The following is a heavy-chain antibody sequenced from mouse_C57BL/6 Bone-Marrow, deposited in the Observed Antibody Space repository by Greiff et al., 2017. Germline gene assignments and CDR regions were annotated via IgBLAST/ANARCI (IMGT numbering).Heavy chain of an antibody. CDR3: ARETYYYGSSPYYFDY. Sequence: EVKLQESGPGLVKPSQSLSLTCSVTGYSITSGYYWNWIRQFPGNKLEWMGYISYDGSNNYNPSLKNRISITRDTSKNQFFLKLNSVTTEDTATYYCARETYYYGSSPYYFDYWGQGTTLTVSS. V-gene: IGHV3-6*01. J-gene: IGHJ2*01. D-gene: IGHD1-1*01. CDR2: ISYDGSN. CDR1: GYSITSGYY.